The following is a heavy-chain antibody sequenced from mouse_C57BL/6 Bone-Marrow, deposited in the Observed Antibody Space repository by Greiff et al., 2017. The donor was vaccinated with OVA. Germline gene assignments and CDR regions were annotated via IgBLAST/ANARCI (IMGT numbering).Heavy chain of an antibody. CDR3: AREIGLWDY. V-gene: IGHV3-6*01. J-gene: IGHJ2*01. CDR1: GYSITSGYY. CDR2: ISYDGSN. Sequence: DVHLVESGPGLVKPSQSLSLTCSVTGYSITSGYYWNWIRQFPGNKLEWMGYISYDGSNNYNPSLKNRISITRDTSKNQFFLKLNSVTTEDTATYYCAREIGLWDYWGQGTTLTVSS. D-gene: IGHD6-5*01.